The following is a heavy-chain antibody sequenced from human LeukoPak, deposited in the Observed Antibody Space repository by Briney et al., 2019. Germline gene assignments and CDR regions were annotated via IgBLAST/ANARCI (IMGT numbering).Heavy chain of an antibody. CDR1: GGSISSYY. Sequence: SETLSLTCTVSGGSISSYYWSWIRQPPGKGLEWIGYIYYSGRTNYNPSLKSRVTISVDTSKNQFSLKLSSVTAADTAVYYCARSYSSGWYGRGNWFDPWGQGTLVTVSS. V-gene: IGHV4-59*01. CDR3: ARSYSSGWYGRGNWFDP. J-gene: IGHJ5*02. D-gene: IGHD6-19*01. CDR2: IYYSGRT.